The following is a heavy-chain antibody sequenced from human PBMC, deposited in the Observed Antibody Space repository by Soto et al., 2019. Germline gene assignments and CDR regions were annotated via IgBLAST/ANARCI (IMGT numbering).Heavy chain of an antibody. CDR1: SGSISSSNW. Sequence: SETLSLTCAVSSGSISSSNWWSWVRQPPGKGLEWIGEIYHSGSTNYNPSLKSRVTISVDKSKNQFSLKLSSVTAADTAVYYCARARHDYGDGVHGIDPWGQGTLVTVSS. CDR2: IYHSGST. CDR3: ARARHDYGDGVHGIDP. D-gene: IGHD4-17*01. J-gene: IGHJ5*02. V-gene: IGHV4-4*02.